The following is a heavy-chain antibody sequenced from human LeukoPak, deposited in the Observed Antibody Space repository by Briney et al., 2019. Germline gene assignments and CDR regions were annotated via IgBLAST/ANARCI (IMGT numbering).Heavy chain of an antibody. D-gene: IGHD5-18*01. J-gene: IGHJ3*01. Sequence: GGSLRLSCAASGFTFSIYAMSWVRQAPGKGLEWVSTLTFSGGSTYYADSVKGRFTISRDNSKNTLYLQMNSLRAEDTAVYYCAKGRTEYTYTSDALDVWGHGTMITVSS. CDR1: GFTFSIYA. CDR2: LTFSGGST. CDR3: AKGRTEYTYTSDALDV. V-gene: IGHV3-23*01.